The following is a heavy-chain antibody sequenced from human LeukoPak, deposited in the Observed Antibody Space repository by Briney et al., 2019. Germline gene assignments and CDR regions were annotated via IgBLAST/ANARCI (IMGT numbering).Heavy chain of an antibody. V-gene: IGHV3-30*18. CDR3: VKEVGAAVGRSSFDY. J-gene: IGHJ4*02. CDR2: ISYDGSNK. Sequence: GGSLRLSCAASGFTFSSYGIHWVRQAPGKGLEWVAVISYDGSNKYYADSVKGRSTISRDNSKNTLFLEMNSLRAEDTALYYCVKEVGAAVGRSSFDYWGQGTLVTVSS. CDR1: GFTFSSYG. D-gene: IGHD6-13*01.